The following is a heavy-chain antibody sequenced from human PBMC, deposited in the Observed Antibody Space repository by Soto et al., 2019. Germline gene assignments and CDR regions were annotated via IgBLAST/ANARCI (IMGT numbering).Heavy chain of an antibody. D-gene: IGHD6-19*01. V-gene: IGHV4-31*03. J-gene: IGHJ6*02. Sequence: QVQPQESGPGLVKPSQSLSLTCTVSGGSISSGGYYWSWIRQHPGKGLEWIGYIYYSGSTYYNPSLKSRVTISVDTSKNQFSLKLSSVTAADTAVYYCARGYSSGWYYGMDVWGQGTTVTVSS. CDR2: IYYSGST. CDR3: ARGYSSGWYYGMDV. CDR1: GGSISSGGYY.